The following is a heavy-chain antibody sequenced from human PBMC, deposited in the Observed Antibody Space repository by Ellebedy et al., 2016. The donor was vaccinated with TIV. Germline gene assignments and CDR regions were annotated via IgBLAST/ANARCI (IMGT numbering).Heavy chain of an antibody. V-gene: IGHV1-46*01. J-gene: IGHJ4*02. CDR3: ARGEQLDCSSTSCYTAAASFDY. D-gene: IGHD2-2*02. Sequence: ASVKVSXKASGYTFTSYYMHWVRQAPGQGLEWMGIINPSGGSTSYAQKFQGRVTMTRDTSTSTVYMELSSLRSEDTAVYYCARGEQLDCSSTSCYTAAASFDYWGQGTLVTVSS. CDR1: GYTFTSYY. CDR2: INPSGGST.